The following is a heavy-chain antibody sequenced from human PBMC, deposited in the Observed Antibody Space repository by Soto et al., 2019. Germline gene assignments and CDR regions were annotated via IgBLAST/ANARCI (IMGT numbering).Heavy chain of an antibody. CDR3: ASAHDFWSGYYGGTDAFDI. Sequence: GECVKISCKGSGYSFTIYCISWVLQMPWKGLEWMGRIDPSDSYTNYSPSFQGHVTISADKSISTAYLQWSSLKASDTAMYYCASAHDFWSGYYGGTDAFDIWGQGTMVTVSS. V-gene: IGHV5-10-1*01. CDR2: IDPSDSYT. CDR1: GYSFTIYC. D-gene: IGHD3-3*01. J-gene: IGHJ3*02.